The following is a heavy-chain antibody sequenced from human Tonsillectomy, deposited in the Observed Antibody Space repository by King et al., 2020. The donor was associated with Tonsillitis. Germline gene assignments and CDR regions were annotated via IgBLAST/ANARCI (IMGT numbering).Heavy chain of an antibody. CDR3: ARALNKIVQLERRYWFDP. CDR1: GYTFTSYD. Sequence: QLVQSGAEVKKPGASVKVSCKASGYTFTSYDINWVRQATGQGLEWMGWMNPNSGNTGYAQKFQGRVTMTRNTSISTAYMELSSLRSEDTAVYYCARALNKIVQLERRYWFDPWGQGTLVTVSS. J-gene: IGHJ5*02. D-gene: IGHD1-1*01. CDR2: MNPNSGNT. V-gene: IGHV1-8*01.